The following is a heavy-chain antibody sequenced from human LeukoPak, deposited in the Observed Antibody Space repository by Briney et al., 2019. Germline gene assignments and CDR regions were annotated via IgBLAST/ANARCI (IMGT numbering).Heavy chain of an antibody. V-gene: IGHV4-4*07. CDR3: ARDAYDSSGYSFDY. CDR1: GGSISSYY. D-gene: IGHD3-22*01. CDR2: IYTSGST. Sequence: MASETLSLTRTVSGGSISSYYWSWIRQPAGKGLEWIGRIYTSGSTNYNPSLKSRVTMSVDTSKNQFSLKLSSVTAADTAVYYCARDAYDSSGYSFDYWGQGTLVTVSS. J-gene: IGHJ4*02.